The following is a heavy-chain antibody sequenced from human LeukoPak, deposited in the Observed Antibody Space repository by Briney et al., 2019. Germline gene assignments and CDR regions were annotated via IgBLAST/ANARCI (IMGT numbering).Heavy chain of an antibody. J-gene: IGHJ4*02. Sequence: PSETLSLTCAVSDSSISSDFHWGWIRQPPGKGLEWIGSIYHSGTTYYNPSLKSRVTISVDTSKNQFSLKLTSVTAADTAVYYCARHANSHSGTYQWRYYFDYWGQGTLVTVSS. CDR1: DSSISSDFH. V-gene: IGHV4-38-2*01. CDR2: IYHSGTT. CDR3: ARHANSHSGTYQWRYYFDY. D-gene: IGHD1-26*01.